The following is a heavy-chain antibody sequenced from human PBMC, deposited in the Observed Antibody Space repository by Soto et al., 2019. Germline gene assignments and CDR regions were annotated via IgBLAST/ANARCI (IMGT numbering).Heavy chain of an antibody. V-gene: IGHV2-5*02. CDR1: GFSLSTSGVG. Sequence: QITLKESGPTLVKPTQPLTLTCTFSGFSLSTSGVGVGWIRQPPGKALEWLALIYWDDDKRYSPSLKSRLTITKDASKNQVVLTMTNMDPVDTATYYCAHIPVSYYYDSSGYYDYWGQGTLVTVSS. CDR3: AHIPVSYYYDSSGYYDY. J-gene: IGHJ4*02. CDR2: IYWDDDK. D-gene: IGHD3-22*01.